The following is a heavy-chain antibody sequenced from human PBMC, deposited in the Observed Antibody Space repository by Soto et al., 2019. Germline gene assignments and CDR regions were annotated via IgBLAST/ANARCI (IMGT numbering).Heavy chain of an antibody. V-gene: IGHV3-33*01. CDR2: IWYDGSNK. CDR1: GFSFSNYG. D-gene: IGHD3-3*01. J-gene: IGHJ4*02. Sequence: QVQLVESGGGVVQPGRSLRLSCAGSGFSFSNYGMHWVRQAPGKGLEWVELIWYDGSNKYYADSLKGRFTISRDNSKNTLYLQMSSLRNEDTAVYYCARDPRVETTLMAVFQGWGPGTLVTVSS. CDR3: ARDPRVETTLMAVFQG.